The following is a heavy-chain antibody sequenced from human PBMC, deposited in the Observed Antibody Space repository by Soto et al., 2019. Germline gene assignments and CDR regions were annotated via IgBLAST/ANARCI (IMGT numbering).Heavy chain of an antibody. CDR2: IYWDDDK. D-gene: IGHD6-13*01. V-gene: IGHV2-5*02. CDR3: AHAPGIAFTTKWFDP. CDR1: GFSLSTIEVG. J-gene: IGHJ5*02. Sequence: QITLKESGPTLVKPTQTLTLTCTFSGFSLSTIEVGVGWIRQPPGKALQWLALIYWDDDKRYSPSLKSRLTITNDTSKNQVVLTMTNMDPVDTATYYCAHAPGIAFTTKWFDPWGQGILVTVSS.